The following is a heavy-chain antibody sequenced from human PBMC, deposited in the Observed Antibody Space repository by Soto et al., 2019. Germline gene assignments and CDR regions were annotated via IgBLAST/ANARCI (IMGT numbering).Heavy chain of an antibody. J-gene: IGHJ4*02. D-gene: IGHD1-1*01. CDR3: TLGTPIDY. CDR2: IRSKANSYAT. CDR1: GFTFSGSA. Sequence: EVQLVESGGGLVQPGGSLKLSCAASGFTFSGSAMHWVRQASGKGLEWVDRIRSKANSYATAYAASVKGRFTISRDDSKNTAYLQMNSLKTEDTAVYYCTLGTPIDYWGQGTLVTVSS. V-gene: IGHV3-73*02.